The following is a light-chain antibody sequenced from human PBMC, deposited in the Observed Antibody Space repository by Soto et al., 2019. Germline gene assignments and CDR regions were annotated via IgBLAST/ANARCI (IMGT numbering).Light chain of an antibody. J-gene: IGKJ1*01. CDR1: QSISAY. CDR3: QQSYSNPTWT. CDR2: DSS. V-gene: IGKV1-39*01. Sequence: IQLTQSPSSLSASVVDRITITCRASQSISAYLNWYQQKPGEAPTLLVYDSSTLQSGGPSRFSGSGFGAEFTFTVSSLQPEDFATYFCQQSYSNPTWTFGQGTKV.